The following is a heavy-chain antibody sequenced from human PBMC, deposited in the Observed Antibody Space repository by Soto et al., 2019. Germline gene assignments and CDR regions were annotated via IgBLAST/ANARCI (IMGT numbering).Heavy chain of an antibody. Sequence: QVQMVQSGAEVKKPGASLKVSCQASGYTFSYFGISWVRLAPGQGLEWMGWISGHNGETNYAQKFQGRVTMTTDTSTSTAYMELRSLRIDDTAIYYCVRERSVTVFGVVIAPFDYWGQGTPVTVSS. CDR3: VRERSVTVFGVVIAPFDY. D-gene: IGHD3-16*02. V-gene: IGHV1-18*01. CDR2: ISGHNGET. CDR1: GYTFSYFG. J-gene: IGHJ4*02.